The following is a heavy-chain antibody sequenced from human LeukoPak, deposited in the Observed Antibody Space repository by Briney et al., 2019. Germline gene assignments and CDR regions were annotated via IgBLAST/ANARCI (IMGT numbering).Heavy chain of an antibody. V-gene: IGHV1-18*01. D-gene: IGHD3-22*01. CDR1: GYTFTSYG. J-gene: IGHJ4*02. CDR3: ARVPDYYDSSGYYLEIDY. CDR2: ISAYNGNT. Sequence: ASVKVSCKASGYTFTSYGISWVRQAPGQGLEWMGWISAYNGNTNYAQKLQGRVTVTTDTSTSTAYMELRSLRSDDTAVYYCARVPDYYDSSGYYLEIDYWGQGTLVTVSS.